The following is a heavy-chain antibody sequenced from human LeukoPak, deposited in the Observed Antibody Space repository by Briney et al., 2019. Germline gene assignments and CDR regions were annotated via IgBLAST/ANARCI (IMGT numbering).Heavy chain of an antibody. CDR3: ARRDASFDY. Sequence: SETLSLTCTVSGGSISSYYWSWIRQPPGKGLEWIGYIYTSGSTNYNPSLKSRVTITVDTSKNQFSLKLSSVTAADTAVYYCARRDASFDYWGQGTLVTVSS. CDR2: IYTSGST. CDR1: GGSISSYY. V-gene: IGHV4-4*09. J-gene: IGHJ4*02. D-gene: IGHD2-21*02.